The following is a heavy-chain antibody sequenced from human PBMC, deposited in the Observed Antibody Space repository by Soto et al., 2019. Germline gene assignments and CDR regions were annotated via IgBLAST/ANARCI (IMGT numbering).Heavy chain of an antibody. CDR2: IIPIFGTA. CDR3: AREYSSSPGDYFDY. D-gene: IGHD6-6*01. V-gene: IGHV1-69*13. J-gene: IGHJ4*02. Sequence: ASVKVSCKASGGTFSSYAISWVRQAPGQGLERMGGIIPIFGTANYAQKFQGRVTITADESTSTAYMELSSLRSEDTAVYYCAREYSSSPGDYFDYWGQGTLVTVSS. CDR1: GGTFSSYA.